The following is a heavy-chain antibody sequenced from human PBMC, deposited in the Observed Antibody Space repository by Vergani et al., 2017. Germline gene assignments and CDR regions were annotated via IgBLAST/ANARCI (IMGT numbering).Heavy chain of an antibody. J-gene: IGHJ6*03. D-gene: IGHD3-3*01. Sequence: EVQLLESGGGLVQPGGSLRLSCAASGFTFNSYALTWVRQAPGKGLEWVSVIYSGGSTYYADSVKGRFTISRDNSKNTLYLQMNSLRAEDTAVYYCAKDRYYDFWTLGGYMDVWGKGTTVTVSS. CDR1: GFTFNSYA. V-gene: IGHV3-23*03. CDR2: IYSGGST. CDR3: AKDRYYDFWTLGGYMDV.